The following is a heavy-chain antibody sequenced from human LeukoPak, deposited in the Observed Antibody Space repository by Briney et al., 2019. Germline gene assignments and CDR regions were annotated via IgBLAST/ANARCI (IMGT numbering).Heavy chain of an antibody. Sequence: GGSLRLSCAASGFTFDDYAMHWVRQAPGKGLEWVSGISWNSGSIGYADSVKGRFTISRDNSKNTLYLQMNSLRAEDTAVYYCAKFVRGVIIGGFDYWGQGTLVTVSS. J-gene: IGHJ4*02. CDR2: ISWNSGSI. D-gene: IGHD3-10*01. CDR3: AKFVRGVIIGGFDY. V-gene: IGHV3-9*01. CDR1: GFTFDDYA.